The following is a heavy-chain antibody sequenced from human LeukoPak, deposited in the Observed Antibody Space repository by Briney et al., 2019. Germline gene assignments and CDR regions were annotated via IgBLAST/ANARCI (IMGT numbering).Heavy chain of an antibody. V-gene: IGHV4-39*07. CDR2: IYYSGST. D-gene: IGHD1-26*01. CDR3: ARSSLSGSYRFLDY. Sequence: PSETLSLTCTVSGGSISSSSYYWGWIRQPPGKGLEWIGSIYYSGSTYYNPSLKSRVTISVDTSKNQFSLKLSSVTAADTAVYYCARSSLSGSYRFLDYWGQGTLVTVSS. CDR1: GGSISSSSYY. J-gene: IGHJ4*02.